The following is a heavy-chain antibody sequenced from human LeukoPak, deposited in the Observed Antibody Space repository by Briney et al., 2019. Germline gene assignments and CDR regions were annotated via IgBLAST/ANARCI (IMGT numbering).Heavy chain of an antibody. Sequence: TLSLTCTVSGGSISSSSYYWGWIRQPPGKGLEWIGSIYYSGSTYYNPSLKSRVTISVDTSKNQFSLKLSSVTAADTAVYYCARGIYRVRGLVGGFDYWGQGTLVPVSS. CDR2: IYYSGST. CDR1: GGSISSSSYY. J-gene: IGHJ4*02. V-gene: IGHV4-39*07. D-gene: IGHD3-10*01. CDR3: ARGIYRVRGLVGGFDY.